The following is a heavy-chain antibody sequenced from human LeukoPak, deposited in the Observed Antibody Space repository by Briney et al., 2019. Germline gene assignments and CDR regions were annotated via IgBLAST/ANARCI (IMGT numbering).Heavy chain of an antibody. CDR3: ARHSSSWYSGWFDP. Sequence: EASVKVSCKASGYTFTSYGISWVRQAPGQGLEWMGWISAYNGNTNYAQKLQGRVTMTTDTSTSTAYMELRSLRSDDTAVYYWARHSSSWYSGWFDPWGQGTLVTVSS. CDR1: GYTFTSYG. J-gene: IGHJ5*02. CDR2: ISAYNGNT. V-gene: IGHV1-18*01. D-gene: IGHD6-13*01.